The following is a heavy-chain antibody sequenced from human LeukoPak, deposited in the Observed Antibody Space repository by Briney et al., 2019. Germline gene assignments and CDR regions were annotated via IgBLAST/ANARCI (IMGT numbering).Heavy chain of an antibody. CDR2: ISGSGGST. CDR1: GFTFSSYA. Sequence: GGSLRLSCAASGFTFSSYAMSWVRHAPGKGLEWVSAISGSGGSTYYADSVKGRFTISRDNSKNTLYLQMNSLRAEDTAVYYCAKDLLLWFGEFDYWGQGTLVTVSS. J-gene: IGHJ4*02. V-gene: IGHV3-23*01. D-gene: IGHD3-10*01. CDR3: AKDLLLWFGEFDY.